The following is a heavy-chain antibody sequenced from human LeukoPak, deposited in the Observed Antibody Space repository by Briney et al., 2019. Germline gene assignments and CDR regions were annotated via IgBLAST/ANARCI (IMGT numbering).Heavy chain of an antibody. CDR3: ARAERVLDYYGSGSADWFDP. J-gene: IGHJ5*02. CDR2: IYYSGST. V-gene: IGHV4-39*07. D-gene: IGHD3-10*01. Sequence: SSETLSLTCTVSGGSISSSSYYWGWIRQPPGKGLEWIGSIYYSGSTYYNPSLKSRVTISVDTSKNQFSLKLSSVTAADTAVYYCARAERVLDYYGSGSADWFDPWGQGTLVTVSS. CDR1: GGSISSSSYY.